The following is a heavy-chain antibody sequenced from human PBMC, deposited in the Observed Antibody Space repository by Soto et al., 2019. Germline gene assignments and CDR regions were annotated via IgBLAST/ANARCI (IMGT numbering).Heavy chain of an antibody. Sequence: LSLTCTVSGGSINSGDYYWTWVRQPPGKGLEWIGNIFHSGSTYYTPSLQSRVTISLDTSKNHFSLKLSSVTPADTAVYYCARDRYYGSGTYYNFYSGMDVWGQGTTVTVS. CDR1: GGSINSGDYY. CDR3: ARDRYYGSGTYYNFYSGMDV. J-gene: IGHJ6*02. CDR2: IFHSGST. D-gene: IGHD3-10*01. V-gene: IGHV4-30-4*01.